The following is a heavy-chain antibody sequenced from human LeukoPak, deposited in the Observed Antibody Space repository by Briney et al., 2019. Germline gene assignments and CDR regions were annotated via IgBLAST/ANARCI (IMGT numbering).Heavy chain of an antibody. J-gene: IGHJ6*02. CDR3: ARDATYYYGSGSYGYYGMDV. CDR1: GGSFSGYY. V-gene: IGHV4-31*11. Sequence: SETLSLTCAVYGGSFSGYYWSWIRQHPGKGLEWIGYIYYSGSTYYNPSLKSRVTISVDTSKNQFSLKLSSVTAADTAVYYCARDATYYYGSGSYGYYGMDVWGQGTTVTVSS. CDR2: IYYSGST. D-gene: IGHD3-10*01.